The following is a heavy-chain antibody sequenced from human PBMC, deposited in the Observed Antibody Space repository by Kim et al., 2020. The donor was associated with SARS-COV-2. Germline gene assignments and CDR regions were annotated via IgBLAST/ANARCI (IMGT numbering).Heavy chain of an antibody. D-gene: IGHD2-2*01. J-gene: IGHJ4*02. V-gene: IGHV1-18*01. CDR3: ARCSSTSCYAIDY. Sequence: YAQQLQGRVTMTTDTSTSTAYMELRSLRSDDTAVYYCARCSSTSCYAIDYWGQGTLVTVSS.